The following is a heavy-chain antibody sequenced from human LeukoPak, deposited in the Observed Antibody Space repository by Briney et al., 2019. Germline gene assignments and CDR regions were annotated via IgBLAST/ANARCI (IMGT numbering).Heavy chain of an antibody. V-gene: IGHV3-20*04. D-gene: IGHD6-19*01. J-gene: IGHJ6*03. Sequence: GGSLRLSCAASGFTFDDYGMSWVRHAPGKGLEWVSGINWNGGSTGYADSVEGRFTISRDNAKNSLYLQMNSLRAEDTALYYCARVSSSGLYYYMDVWGKGTTVTVSS. CDR2: INWNGGST. CDR3: ARVSSSGLYYYMDV. CDR1: GFTFDDYG.